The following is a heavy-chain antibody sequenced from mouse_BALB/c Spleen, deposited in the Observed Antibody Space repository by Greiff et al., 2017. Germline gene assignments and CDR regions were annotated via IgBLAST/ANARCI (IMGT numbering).Heavy chain of an antibody. D-gene: IGHD2-12*01. V-gene: IGHV1-7*01. Sequence: VQLQQSGAELAKPGASVKMSCKASGYTFTSYWMHWVKQRPGQGLEWIGYINPSTGYTEYNQKFKDKATLTADKSSSTAYMQLSSLTSEDSAVYYCARGTLTPDYWGQGTTLTVSS. CDR2: INPSTGYT. CDR1: GYTFTSYW. CDR3: ARGTLTPDY. J-gene: IGHJ2*01.